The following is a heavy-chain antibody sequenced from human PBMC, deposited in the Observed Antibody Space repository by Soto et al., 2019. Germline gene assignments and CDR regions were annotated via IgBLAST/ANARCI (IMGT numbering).Heavy chain of an antibody. CDR3: ARTGILWFGEFYYYYGMDV. D-gene: IGHD3-10*01. CDR1: GYTFTSYY. CDR2: INPSGGST. J-gene: IGHJ6*02. V-gene: IGHV1-46*01. Sequence: AASVKVSCKASGYTFTSYYMHWVRQAPGQGHEWMGIINPSGGSTSYAQKFQGRVTMTRDTSTSTVYMELSSLRSEDTAVYYFARTGILWFGEFYYYYGMDVWGQGTTVTVSS.